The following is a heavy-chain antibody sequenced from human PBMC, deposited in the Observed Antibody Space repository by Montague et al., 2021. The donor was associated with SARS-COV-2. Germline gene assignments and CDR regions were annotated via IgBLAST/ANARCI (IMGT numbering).Heavy chain of an antibody. J-gene: IGHJ4*02. CDR1: GGSISSSSYY. CDR2: IYYSGST. Sequence: SETLSLTCTVSGGSISSSSYYWGWIRQPPGKGLEWIGCIYYSGSTYYNPSLKSRVTISVDTSKNQFSLKLSSVTAADTAVYYCARHEKTRIDMIVVVIGYFDYWGQGTLVTVSS. CDR3: ARHEKTRIDMIVVVIGYFDY. V-gene: IGHV4-39*01. D-gene: IGHD3-22*01.